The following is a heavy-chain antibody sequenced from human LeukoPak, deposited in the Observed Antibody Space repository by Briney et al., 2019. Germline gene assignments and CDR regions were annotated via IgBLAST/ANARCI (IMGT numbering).Heavy chain of an antibody. CDR3: ARDQSDYYGSGSYSEGSY. D-gene: IGHD3-10*01. CDR2: VNSDGSSR. J-gene: IGHJ4*02. Sequence: GGSLRLSCAASGFTFSSYWMHWVRQAPGKGLVWVSLVNSDGSSRNYADSVKGRFTTSRDNAKNTLYLQMNSLRVEDTAVYYCARDQSDYYGSGSYSEGSYWGQGTLVTVSS. V-gene: IGHV3-74*01. CDR1: GFTFSSYW.